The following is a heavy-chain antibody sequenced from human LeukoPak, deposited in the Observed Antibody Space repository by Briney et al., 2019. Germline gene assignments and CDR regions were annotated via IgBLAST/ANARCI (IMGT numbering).Heavy chain of an antibody. J-gene: IGHJ3*02. CDR2: IYYSGIT. Sequence: SETLSLTCTVSGASISSYYWSWIRQPPGKGLEWIGDIYYSGITNYNPSLKSRVTISIDTSKNQFSLKLKSVTAADTAVYYCARRPAGTSFDIWGQGTMVTVSS. CDR1: GASISSYY. V-gene: IGHV4-59*08. D-gene: IGHD1-7*01. CDR3: ARRPAGTSFDI.